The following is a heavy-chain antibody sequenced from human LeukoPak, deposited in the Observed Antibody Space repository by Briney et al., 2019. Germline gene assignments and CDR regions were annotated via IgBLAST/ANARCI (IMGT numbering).Heavy chain of an antibody. J-gene: IGHJ4*02. D-gene: IGHD3-3*01. CDR1: GGSFASTNW. CDR3: AREGGFYRPLDY. V-gene: IGHV4-4*02. CDR2: VHLDGTT. Sequence: SGTPSLTCGVSGGSFASTNWWTWVRQPPGKGLEWIGEVHLDGTTNYNPSLKSRLTMSVDLSENHISLTLTSVTAADTAVYYCAREGGFYRPLDYSGQGTLVTVSS.